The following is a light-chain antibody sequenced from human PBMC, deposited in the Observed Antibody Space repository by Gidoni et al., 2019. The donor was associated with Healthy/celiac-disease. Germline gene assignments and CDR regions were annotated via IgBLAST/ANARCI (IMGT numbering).Light chain of an antibody. V-gene: IGLV3-1*01. CDR3: QAWDSSTVV. CDR2: HDS. J-gene: IGLJ2*01. Sequence: SYELTQPTSVSVSPGQTASITCSGDKLGDKYACWYQQKQGQSPLMVIYHDSKLPSGIPERFSGSNSGTTATLTISGTQAMDEADYYCQAWDSSTVVFGGGTKLTVL. CDR1: KLGDKY.